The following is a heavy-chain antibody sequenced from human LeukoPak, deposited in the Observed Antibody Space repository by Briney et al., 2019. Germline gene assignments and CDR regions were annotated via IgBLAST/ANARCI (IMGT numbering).Heavy chain of an antibody. CDR2: ISGSGSST. Sequence: GGSLGLSCAASGFTFSSYAMSWVRQAPGKGLEWVSAISGSGSSTYYADSVKGRFTISRDNSKNTLYLQMNSLRAEDTAVYYCAKSGVVRYYYYYYMDVWGKGTTVTVSS. V-gene: IGHV3-23*01. CDR3: AKSGVVRYYYYYYMDV. J-gene: IGHJ6*03. CDR1: GFTFSSYA. D-gene: IGHD3-16*01.